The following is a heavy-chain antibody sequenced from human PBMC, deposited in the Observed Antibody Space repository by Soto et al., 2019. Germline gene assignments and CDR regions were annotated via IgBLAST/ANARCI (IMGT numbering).Heavy chain of an antibody. CDR3: ARLGDRVNYYYMDV. D-gene: IGHD6-13*01. J-gene: IGHJ6*03. CDR2: IYSIGST. Sequence: QLQLQESGPGLVKPAETLSVTCTVSGGPISSSNHYWGWIRQPPGKGLEWIGSIYSIGSTYYNPSVQSRVTISVDTSKNQFSLKVKSVTAADTAVYFCARLGDRVNYYYMDVWGKGTTVTVSS. CDR1: GGPISSSNHY. V-gene: IGHV4-39*01.